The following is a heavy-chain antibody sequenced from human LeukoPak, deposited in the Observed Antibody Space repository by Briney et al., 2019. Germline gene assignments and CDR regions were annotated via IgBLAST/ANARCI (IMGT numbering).Heavy chain of an antibody. CDR2: IDGDGSET. Sequence: RTGGSLRLSCAASGFTFSSYEMNWVRQAPGKGLEWVASIDGDGSETNYVDSVTGRFTVSRDHAKNSLFLQMNSLRAEDTAVYYCVRYGRRANDQPFDVWGQGTMVTVSS. D-gene: IGHD1-1*01. CDR3: VRYGRRANDQPFDV. J-gene: IGHJ3*01. V-gene: IGHV3-7*01. CDR1: GFTFSSYE.